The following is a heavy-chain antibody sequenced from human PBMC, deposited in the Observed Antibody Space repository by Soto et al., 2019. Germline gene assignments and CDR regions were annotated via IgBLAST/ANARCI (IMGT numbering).Heavy chain of an antibody. D-gene: IGHD3-3*01. J-gene: IGHJ6*02. CDR3: ARSYDFWSGYYIHYYYGMDV. Sequence: SETLSLACAISGGSISSSSFYWDWIRQPPGKGLEWIGSIYYSGSTYYNPSLKSRVTISVDTSKNQFSLKLSSVTAADTAVYYCARSYDFWSGYYIHYYYGMDVWGQGTTVTVSS. V-gene: IGHV4-39*01. CDR2: IYYSGST. CDR1: GGSISSSSFY.